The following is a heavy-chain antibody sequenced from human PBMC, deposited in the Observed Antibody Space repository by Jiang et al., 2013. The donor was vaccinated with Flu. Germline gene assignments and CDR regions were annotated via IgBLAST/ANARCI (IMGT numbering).Heavy chain of an antibody. Sequence: SVKVSCKASGYNFTGYYMHWLRQAPGQGLEWMGWINPNTGGTNYAQKFQGRVTMTRDTSVSTAYMEVSSLISDDTAVYYCARKDYYESSAYYYSWFDPWGQGTLVTVSS. J-gene: IGHJ5*02. CDR3: ARKDYYESSAYYYSWFDP. CDR1: GYNFTGYY. CDR2: INPNTGGT. D-gene: IGHD3-22*01. V-gene: IGHV1-2*02.